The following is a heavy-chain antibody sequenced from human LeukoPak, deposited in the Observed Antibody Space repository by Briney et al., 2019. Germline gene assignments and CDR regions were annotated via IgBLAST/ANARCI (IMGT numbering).Heavy chain of an antibody. J-gene: IGHJ4*02. CDR1: GFIFRNYA. CDR3: AKASWVSNVDAVL. CDR2: LRGDGET. V-gene: IGHV3-23*01. D-gene: IGHD3-16*01. Sequence: GGSLRLSCAASGFIFRNYAMSWVRHGPARGLEWVSSLRGDGETFYADSVKGRFTLSRDDSRNTVYLQLNNLRVEDTAIYYCAKASWVSNVDAVLWGQGTLVTVSS.